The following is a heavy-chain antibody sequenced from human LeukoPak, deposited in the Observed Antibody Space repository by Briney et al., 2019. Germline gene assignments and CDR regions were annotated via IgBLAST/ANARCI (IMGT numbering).Heavy chain of an antibody. D-gene: IGHD3-10*01. V-gene: IGHV3-30-3*01. CDR1: AFTFSSYA. Sequence: GRSLRLSCAASAFTFSSYAMHWVRQAPGKGLEWVAGISYDGSNKYYADSVKGRFIISRDNSKNTLYLQMNSLRAEDTAVFYCAREPSGGLDYWGPGTLVTASS. CDR2: ISYDGSNK. J-gene: IGHJ4*02. CDR3: AREPSGGLDY.